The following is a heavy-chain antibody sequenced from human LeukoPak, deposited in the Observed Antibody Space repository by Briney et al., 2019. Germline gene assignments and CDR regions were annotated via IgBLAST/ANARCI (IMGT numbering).Heavy chain of an antibody. CDR2: IYYSGRT. D-gene: IGHD3-22*01. V-gene: IGHV4-39*01. CDR1: GDSVSRSDSY. CDR3: ARRRYYDGSGYLE. J-gene: IGHJ1*01. Sequence: SETLSLTCSVSGDSVSRSDSYWDWIRQPPGKGLEWIGTIYYSGRTYYSPSLKSRVTMSVDPSNNPFSLNLRSVTAADTALYYCARRRYYDGSGYLEWGQGTLLSVSS.